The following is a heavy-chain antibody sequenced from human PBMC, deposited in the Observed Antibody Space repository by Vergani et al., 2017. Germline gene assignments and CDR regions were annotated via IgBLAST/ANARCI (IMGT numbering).Heavy chain of an antibody. D-gene: IGHD6-13*01. J-gene: IGHJ6*02. CDR1: GYTFTSYD. CDR3: ARGRQLVRGYYYDGMDV. V-gene: IGHV1-8*03. Sequence: QVQLVQSGAEVKKPGASVKVSCKASGYTFTSYDINWVRQATGQGLEWMGWMNPNSGNTGYAQKFQGRVTITRNTSISTAYMELSSLRSEDTAVYYCARGRQLVRGYYYDGMDVWGQGTTVTVSS. CDR2: MNPNSGNT.